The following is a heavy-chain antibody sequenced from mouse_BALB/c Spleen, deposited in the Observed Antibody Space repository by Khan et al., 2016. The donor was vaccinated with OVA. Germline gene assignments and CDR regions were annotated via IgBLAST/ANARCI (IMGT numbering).Heavy chain of an antibody. CDR3: ARLEDI. Sequence: QVQLKESGPGLVAPSQSLSITCTVSGYSLTSYGVHWVRQPPGKGLEWLGVIWPSESKSYNSALMSRLSINKDNSKSQVFLKMNRLQTQDKAMYYCARLEDIWGQRTTRTSSS. V-gene: IGHV2-9*02. D-gene: IGHD1-3*01. J-gene: IGHJ2*01. CDR1: GYSLTSYG. CDR2: IWPSESK.